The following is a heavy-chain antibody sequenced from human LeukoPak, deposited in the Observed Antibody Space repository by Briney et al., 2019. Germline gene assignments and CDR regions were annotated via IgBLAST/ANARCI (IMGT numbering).Heavy chain of an antibody. CDR1: GGSISSYY. J-gene: IGHJ4*02. CDR3: ARQGISSGYHDY. Sequence: PSETLSLTCTVSGGSISSYYWSWIRQPPGKGLEWIGYIYYSGSTNYNPSLKSRVTISVDTSKNQFSLKLSSVTAADTAVYYCARQGISSGYHDYWGQGTLVTVSS. CDR2: IYYSGST. D-gene: IGHD3-22*01. V-gene: IGHV4-59*08.